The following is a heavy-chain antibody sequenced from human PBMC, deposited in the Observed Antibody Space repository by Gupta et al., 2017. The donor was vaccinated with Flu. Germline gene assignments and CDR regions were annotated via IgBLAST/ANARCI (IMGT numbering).Heavy chain of an antibody. J-gene: IGHJ6*02. CDR1: GFTFSRYG. CDR3: ARAGCSGGSCSHYYFGLDV. V-gene: IGHV3-33*01. D-gene: IGHD2-15*01. CDR2: IWFDGSKK. Sequence: QVQLVESGGGVVQPGRSLRLSCAASGFTFSRYGMHWVRQAPGKGLEWVAIIWFDGSKKFYADSVKGRFTISRDNSENTLYLQMNSLSAEDTAVYYCARAGCSGGSCSHYYFGLDVWGQGTTVTVSS.